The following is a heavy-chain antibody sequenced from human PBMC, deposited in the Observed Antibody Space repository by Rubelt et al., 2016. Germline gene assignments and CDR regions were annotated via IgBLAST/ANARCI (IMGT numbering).Heavy chain of an antibody. D-gene: IGHD2/OR15-2a*01. CDR3: ARDSGSRIFDY. CDR2: IYYSGST. V-gene: IGHV4-31*03. J-gene: IGHJ4*02. CDR1: GGSISSGGYY. Sequence: QVQLQESGPGLVKPSQTLSLTCTVSGGSISSGGYYWSWIRRHPGKGLEWIGYIYYSGSTYYNPSIKSRVTISVDASKNQFSLKLSSVTAADTAVYYCARDSGSRIFDYWGQGTLVTVSP.